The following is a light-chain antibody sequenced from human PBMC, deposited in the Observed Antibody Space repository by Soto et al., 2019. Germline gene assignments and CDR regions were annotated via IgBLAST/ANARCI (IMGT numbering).Light chain of an antibody. CDR3: QESFFTLGT. Sequence: DIHLTQSPSSLSASLGDRVTITFRVSQGISSYLNWYRQKPGKVPKLLIYSASNLQSGVPSRFSGSGSGTEFTLTINNLQREDFATYYCQESFFTLGTFGRGTKVDIK. CDR2: SAS. V-gene: IGKV1-39*01. CDR1: QGISSY. J-gene: IGKJ1*01.